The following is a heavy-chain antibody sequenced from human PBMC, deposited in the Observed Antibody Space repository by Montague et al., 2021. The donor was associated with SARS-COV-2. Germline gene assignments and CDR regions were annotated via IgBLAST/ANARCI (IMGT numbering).Heavy chain of an antibody. V-gene: IGHV4-59*08. Sequence: SETLSLTCTVSGGSISGYYWTWIRQPPGKGLEWIGYIFYNGDTNYNPFLKSRVSISVDTSKNQFSLKLIAVTAADTAVYFCATHRQHHNHWGQGAMVAVSS. CDR3: ATHRQHHNH. D-gene: IGHD6-13*01. CDR1: GGSISGYY. J-gene: IGHJ5*02. CDR2: IFYNGDT.